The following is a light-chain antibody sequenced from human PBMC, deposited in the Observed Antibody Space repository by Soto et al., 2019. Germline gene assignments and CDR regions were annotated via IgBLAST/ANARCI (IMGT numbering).Light chain of an antibody. CDR3: SSYTSNNTHV. J-gene: IGLJ1*01. CDR1: SSDVGGFNY. CDR2: DVS. V-gene: IGLV2-14*03. Sequence: QSVLDQPTSESGSPGQSITISCTGTSSDVGGFNYVSWYQQYPGKAPKLLIYDVSNRPSGVSNRFSGSKSGNTASLIISGLQAEDEADYYCSSYTSNNTHVFGTGTKVTVL.